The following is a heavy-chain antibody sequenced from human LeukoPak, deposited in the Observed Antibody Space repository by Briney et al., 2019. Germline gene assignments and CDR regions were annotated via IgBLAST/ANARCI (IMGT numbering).Heavy chain of an antibody. J-gene: IGHJ4*02. Sequence: ASVKVSCKVSGYTLTELSMHWVRQAPGKGLEWMGGFDPEDGETIYAQKLQGRVTMTEDTSTDTAYMELSSLRSEDTAMYYCATAVTTAGSFDYWGKGTMVTVSS. CDR2: FDPEDGET. D-gene: IGHD4-11*01. V-gene: IGHV1-24*01. CDR1: GYTLTELS. CDR3: ATAVTTAGSFDY.